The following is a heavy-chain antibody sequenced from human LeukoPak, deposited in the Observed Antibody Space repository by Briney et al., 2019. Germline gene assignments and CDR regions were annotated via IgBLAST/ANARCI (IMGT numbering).Heavy chain of an antibody. D-gene: IGHD6-19*01. CDR2: ISAFNANT. J-gene: IGHJ4*02. CDR1: GYTFTSYG. V-gene: IGHV1-18*01. Sequence: ASVKVSCKASGYTFTSYGISWVRQAPGQGLEWMGWISAFNANTNYAQKLQGRVTMTTDTSTSTAHMELRSLRSDDTAVYYCARDPGKGMAVARTIDYWGQGTLVTVSS. CDR3: ARDPGKGMAVARTIDY.